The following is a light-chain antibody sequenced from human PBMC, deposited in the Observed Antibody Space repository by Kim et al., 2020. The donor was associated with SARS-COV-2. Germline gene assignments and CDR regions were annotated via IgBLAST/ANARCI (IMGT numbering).Light chain of an antibody. CDR2: AVI. J-gene: IGLJ2*01. Sequence: HSVTISCTGTISDIGSYNLVSWYQQSPGTAPKLILYAVINRPSGVPDRFSGSRSGNTASLTISGLQTEDEADYYCNSYTSSSTLVFGGGTQLTVL. V-gene: IGLV2-18*02. CDR3: NSYTSSSTLV. CDR1: ISDIGSYNL.